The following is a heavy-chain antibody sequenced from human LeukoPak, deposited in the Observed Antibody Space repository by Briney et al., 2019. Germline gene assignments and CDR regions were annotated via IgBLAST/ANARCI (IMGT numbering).Heavy chain of an antibody. CDR1: GYTFTSYA. CDR3: ARGPQLLWFGELPGPLDY. Sequence: ASVKVCCKASGYTFTSYAMHWVRQAPGQRLEWMGWINAGNGNTKYSQKFQGRVTITRDTSASTAYMELSSLRSEDTAVYYCARGPQLLWFGELPGPLDYWGQGTLVTVSS. D-gene: IGHD3-10*01. V-gene: IGHV1-3*01. CDR2: INAGNGNT. J-gene: IGHJ4*02.